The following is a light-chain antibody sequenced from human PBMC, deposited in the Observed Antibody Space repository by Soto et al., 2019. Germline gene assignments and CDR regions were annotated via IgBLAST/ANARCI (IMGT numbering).Light chain of an antibody. CDR2: NDN. J-gene: IGLJ3*02. Sequence: QPVLTQAPSTSETPGQRVTISCSGGSPNIGSNAVNWYKQLPGTAPRLLIYNDNQRPSGVPDRFSGSKSGTSASLAISGRRTEDEADYYCAAWDDGLKGWVFGGGTKLTVL. V-gene: IGLV1-44*01. CDR3: AAWDDGLKGWV. CDR1: SPNIGSNA.